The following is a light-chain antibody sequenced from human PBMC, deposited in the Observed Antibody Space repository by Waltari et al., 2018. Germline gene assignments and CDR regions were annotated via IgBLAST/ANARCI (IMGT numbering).Light chain of an antibody. CDR3: QQYNNWPPDLT. CDR2: GAS. V-gene: IGKV3-15*01. Sequence: EIVMTQSPATLSVSPGERATLSCRASQSISRNLAWYHQKPGQAPRLLIYGASTRATCIPARFSGSGSGTEFTLTISSLQSEDFAVYYCQQYNNWPPDLTFGGGTKVEI. J-gene: IGKJ4*01. CDR1: QSISRN.